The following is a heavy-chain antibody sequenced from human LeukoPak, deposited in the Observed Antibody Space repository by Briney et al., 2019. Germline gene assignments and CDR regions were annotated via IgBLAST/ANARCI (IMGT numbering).Heavy chain of an antibody. CDR1: GGSISSYY. D-gene: IGHD1-26*01. CDR3: ARSFLGDWYFDL. CDR2: IYYSGST. Sequence: SETLSLTCTVSGGSISSYYWSWIRQPSGMGLEWIGCIYYSGSTNYNPSLKSRVTISVDTSKDQFSLRLTSVTAADTAVYYCARSFLGDWYFDLWGRGTLVAVSS. J-gene: IGHJ2*01. V-gene: IGHV4-59*01.